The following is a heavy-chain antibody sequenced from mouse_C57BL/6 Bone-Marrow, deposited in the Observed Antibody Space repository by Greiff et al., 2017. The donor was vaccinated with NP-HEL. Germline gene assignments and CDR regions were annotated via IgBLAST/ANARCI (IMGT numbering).Heavy chain of an antibody. J-gene: IGHJ2*01. V-gene: IGHV1-19*01. Sequence: VQLQQSGPVLVKPGASVKMSCKASGYTFTDYYMNWVKQSHGKSLEWIGVINPYNGGTSYNQKFKGKATLTVDKSSSTAYMELNSLTSEDSAVYYCAREATTVVEDWGQGTTLTVSS. CDR1: GYTFTDYY. D-gene: IGHD1-1*01. CDR2: INPYNGGT. CDR3: AREATTVVED.